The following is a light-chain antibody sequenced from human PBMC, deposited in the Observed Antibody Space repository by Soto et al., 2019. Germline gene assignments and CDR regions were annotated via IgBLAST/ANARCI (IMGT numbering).Light chain of an antibody. V-gene: IGKV1-5*03. J-gene: IGKJ2*01. CDR3: QQHNTYSPYT. CDR2: DAT. Sequence: DIQMTQSPSTLSASVGYRVTITCRASQSIPNCLAWSQQKPGKAPKILIFDATRLRSGVPSRFSGSGSGTEFTRTISSLQPEDFATYYCQQHNTYSPYTVGQGPKLEIK. CDR1: QSIPNC.